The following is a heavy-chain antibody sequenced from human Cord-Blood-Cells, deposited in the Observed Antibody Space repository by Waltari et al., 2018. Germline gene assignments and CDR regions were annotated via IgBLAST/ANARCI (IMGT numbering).Heavy chain of an antibody. CDR3: ARGGSSDAFDI. D-gene: IGHD6-6*01. V-gene: IGHV4-61*09. CDR1: GGPISSGSYY. Sequence: QVQLQESGPGLVKPSQTLSLTCTVSGGPISSGSYYWSWIRQPAGKGLEWIGYIYTSGSTNYNPSLKSRVTISVDTSKNQFSLKLSSVTAADTAVYYCARGGSSDAFDIWGQGTMVTVSS. J-gene: IGHJ3*02. CDR2: IYTSGST.